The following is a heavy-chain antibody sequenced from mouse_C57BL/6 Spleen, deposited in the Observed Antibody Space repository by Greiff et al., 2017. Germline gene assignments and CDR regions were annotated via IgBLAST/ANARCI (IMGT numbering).Heavy chain of an antibody. Sequence: EVQLQQSGPGLVKPSQSLSLTCSVTGYSITSGYYWNWIRQFPGNKLEWMGYISYDGSNNYNPSLKNRIPITRDTSKNQFFLKLNSVTTEDTATYCCARQAEGDDNFDYWGQGTTLTVSS. CDR1: GYSITSGYY. J-gene: IGHJ2*01. D-gene: IGHD2-12*01. CDR2: ISYDGSN. V-gene: IGHV3-6*01. CDR3: ARQAEGDDNFDY.